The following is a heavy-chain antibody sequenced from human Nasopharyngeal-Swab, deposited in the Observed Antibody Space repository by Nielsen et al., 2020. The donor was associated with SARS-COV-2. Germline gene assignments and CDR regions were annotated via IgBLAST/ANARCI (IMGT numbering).Heavy chain of an antibody. D-gene: IGHD3-10*01. J-gene: IGHJ4*02. Sequence: WVRQAPGQGLEWMGWISAYNGNTNYAQKLQGRVTMTTDTSTSTAYMELRSLRSDDTAVYYCARAGDRFGEVLFFDYWGQGNLVTVSS. CDR2: ISAYNGNT. V-gene: IGHV1-18*01. CDR3: ARAGDRFGEVLFFDY.